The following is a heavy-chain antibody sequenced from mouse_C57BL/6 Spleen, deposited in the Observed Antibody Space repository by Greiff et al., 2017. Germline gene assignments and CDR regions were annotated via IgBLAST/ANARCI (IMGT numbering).Heavy chain of an antibody. CDR3: TRDDYDGSFDY. D-gene: IGHD2-4*01. J-gene: IGHJ2*01. Sequence: EVKVVESGEGLVKPGGSLKLSCAASGFTFSSYAMSWVRQTPEKRLEWVAYISSGGDYIYYADTVKGRFTISRDNARNTLYLQMSSLKSEDTAMYYCTRDDYDGSFDYWGQGTTLTVSS. CDR2: ISSGGDYI. CDR1: GFTFSSYA. V-gene: IGHV5-9-1*02.